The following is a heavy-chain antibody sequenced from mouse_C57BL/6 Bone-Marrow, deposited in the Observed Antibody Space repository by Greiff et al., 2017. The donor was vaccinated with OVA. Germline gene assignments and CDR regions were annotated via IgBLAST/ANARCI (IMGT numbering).Heavy chain of an antibody. CDR3: TTDRY. CDR1: GFNIKDDY. V-gene: IGHV14-4*01. J-gene: IGHJ2*01. Sequence: EVQLVESGAELVRPGASVKLSCTASGFNIKDDYMHWVKERPEQGLEWIGWIDPENGDTEYASKFQGKATITADTSSKTVYLQLSSLTSEDTAVYYCTTDRYWGQGTTLTVSS. CDR2: IDPENGDT.